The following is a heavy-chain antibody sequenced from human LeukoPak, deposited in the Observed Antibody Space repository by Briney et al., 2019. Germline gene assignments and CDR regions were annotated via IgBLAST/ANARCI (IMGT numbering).Heavy chain of an antibody. CDR1: GFTFSSYW. Sequence: YPRGSLRLSCAASGFTFSSYWMTSVRQAPGKVLGWVAKIKQDGSDKYYVDSVKGRFTISRDDAKNSLYLQMNSLRAEDTAVYYCARVTRTYMDVWGKGTTVTVSS. CDR2: IKQDGSDK. CDR3: ARVTRTYMDV. V-gene: IGHV3-7*01. J-gene: IGHJ6*03.